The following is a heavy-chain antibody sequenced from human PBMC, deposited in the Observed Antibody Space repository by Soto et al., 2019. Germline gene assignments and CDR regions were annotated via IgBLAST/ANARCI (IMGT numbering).Heavy chain of an antibody. V-gene: IGHV4-39*01. CDR3: ARRGYDFWSGYQYYFDY. D-gene: IGHD3-3*01. CDR1: GGSVSSSSYY. Sequence: QLQLQESGPGLVKPSETLSLTCTVSGGSVSSSSYYWGWIRQPPGKGLEWIGSIYYSGSTYYNPSLKSRVTISVDTSKNQFSLKLSSVTAADTAVYYCARRGYDFWSGYQYYFDYWGQGTLVTVSS. J-gene: IGHJ4*02. CDR2: IYYSGST.